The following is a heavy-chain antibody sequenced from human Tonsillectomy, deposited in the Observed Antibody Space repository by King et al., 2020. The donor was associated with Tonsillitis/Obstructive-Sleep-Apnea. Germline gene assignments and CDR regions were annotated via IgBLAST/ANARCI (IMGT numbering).Heavy chain of an antibody. V-gene: IGHV4-34*01. CDR1: GGSFSGYY. CDR2: INHSGST. J-gene: IGHJ4*02. D-gene: IGHD1-26*01. CDR3: ARGIVGATFDY. Sequence: VQLPQWGAGLLKPSETLSLTCAVYGGSFSGYYWSWIRQPPGKGLEWIGEINHSGSTNYNPSLKSRVTISVDTSKNQFSLKLSSLTAADTAVYYCARGIVGATFDYWGQGTLVTVSS.